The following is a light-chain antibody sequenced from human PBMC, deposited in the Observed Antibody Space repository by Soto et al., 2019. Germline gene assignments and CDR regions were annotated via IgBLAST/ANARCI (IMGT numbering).Light chain of an antibody. CDR3: QSYDNSLSGYV. CDR2: GNT. Sequence: QSVLTQPPSVSGAPGQRVTISCTGSSSNIGASYDVTWYQQVPGTAPKLIIFGNTNRPSGVPDRFSGSKSGTSASLAITGLQAEDEADYYCQSYDNSLSGYVFGTGTKLTVL. V-gene: IGLV1-40*01. CDR1: SSNIGASYD. J-gene: IGLJ1*01.